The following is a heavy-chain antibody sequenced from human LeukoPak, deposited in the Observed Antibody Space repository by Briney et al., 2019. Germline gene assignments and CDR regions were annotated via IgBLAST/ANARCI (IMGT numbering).Heavy chain of an antibody. D-gene: IGHD4-23*01. Sequence: GGSLRLSCAASGFTFSSYSMNWVRQAPGKGLEWVSSISSSSSYIYYADSVKGRFTISRDNAKNSLYLQMNSLRAEDTAVYYCARLDYGGNPSGGAVDYWGQGTPVTVPS. CDR2: ISSSSSYI. J-gene: IGHJ4*02. CDR3: ARLDYGGNPSGGAVDY. V-gene: IGHV3-21*01. CDR1: GFTFSSYS.